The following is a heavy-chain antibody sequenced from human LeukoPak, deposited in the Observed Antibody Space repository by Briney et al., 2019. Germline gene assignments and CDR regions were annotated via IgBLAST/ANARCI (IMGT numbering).Heavy chain of an antibody. D-gene: IGHD4-17*01. Sequence: ASVKVSCKASGYTFTSYDINWVRQATGQGLEWMGWMNPNSGNTGYAQKFQGRVTMTRDTSISTAYMELSSLRSEDTAVYYCARANGDYPSPLGYWGQGTLVTVSS. CDR1: GYTFTSYD. CDR3: ARANGDYPSPLGY. CDR2: MNPNSGNT. J-gene: IGHJ4*02. V-gene: IGHV1-8*01.